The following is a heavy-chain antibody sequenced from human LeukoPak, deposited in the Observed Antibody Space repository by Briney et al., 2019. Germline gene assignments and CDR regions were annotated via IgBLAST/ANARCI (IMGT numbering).Heavy chain of an antibody. V-gene: IGHV3-21*04. J-gene: IGHJ4*02. Sequence: PGGSLRLSCAASGFTFSDFSINWVRQAPGKGLEWVSSINPTSTSIYYADAVRGRFTISRDNAKSSLYLQMNSLRAEDTAMYYCAKDFKSGDGKWEVDFWGQGTLVTVSS. CDR2: INPTSTSI. CDR3: AKDFKSGDGKWEVDF. D-gene: IGHD1-26*01. CDR1: GFTFSDFS.